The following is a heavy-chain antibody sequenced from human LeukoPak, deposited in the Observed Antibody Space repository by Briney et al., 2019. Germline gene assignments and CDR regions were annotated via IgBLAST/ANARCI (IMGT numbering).Heavy chain of an antibody. D-gene: IGHD3-10*01. CDR3: ARTRRGRGNWFDP. J-gene: IGHJ5*02. V-gene: IGHV3-48*03. CDR2: ISSSGSTI. CDR1: GFTFSSYE. Sequence: GGSLRLSCAASGFTFSSYEMNWVRQAPGKGLEWVSYISSSGSTIYYADSVKGRFTIYRDNAKNSLYLQMNSLRAEDTAVYYCARTRRGRGNWFDPWGQGTLVTVSS.